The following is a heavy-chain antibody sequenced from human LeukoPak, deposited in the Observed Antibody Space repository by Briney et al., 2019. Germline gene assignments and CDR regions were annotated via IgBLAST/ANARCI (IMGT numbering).Heavy chain of an antibody. CDR1: GGSVSSGSYY. J-gene: IGHJ6*04. Sequence: SETLSPTCTVSGGSVSSGSYYWSWIRQPPGEGLEWIGYIYYSGSTNYNPSLKSRVTISVDTSKNQFSLKLSSVTAADTAVYYCARVGGSGSYWGKLYYYYGMDVWGKGTTVTVSS. D-gene: IGHD3-10*01. V-gene: IGHV4-61*01. CDR3: ARVGGSGSYWGKLYYYYGMDV. CDR2: IYYSGST.